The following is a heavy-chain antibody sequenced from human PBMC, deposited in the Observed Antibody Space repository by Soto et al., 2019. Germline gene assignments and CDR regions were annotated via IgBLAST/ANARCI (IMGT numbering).Heavy chain of an antibody. CDR2: ISSSSSYI. Sequence: GGSLRLSCAASGFTFSSYSMNWVRQAPGKGLEWVSSISSSSSYIYYADSVKGRFTISRDNAKNSLYLQMNSLRAEDTAVYYCARDFTMVRRALSYGMGVWGQGTTVTVSS. J-gene: IGHJ6*02. CDR1: GFTFSSYS. V-gene: IGHV3-21*01. CDR3: ARDFTMVRRALSYGMGV. D-gene: IGHD3-10*01.